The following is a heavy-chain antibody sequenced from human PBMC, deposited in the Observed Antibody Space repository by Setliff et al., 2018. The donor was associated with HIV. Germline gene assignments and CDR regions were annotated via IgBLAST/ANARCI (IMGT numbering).Heavy chain of an antibody. V-gene: IGHV4-38-2*02. CDR2: VYHTGST. Sequence: SETLSLTCTVSGYSISSRYYWGWIRQPPGKGLEWIGSVYHTGSTYYNPSLKSRVTMSADTSKNQFSLKLCSVTAADTAVYYCASSPAWRSDFGLHTFDYWGQGTLVTVSS. D-gene: IGHD2-2*01. CDR1: GYSISSRYY. CDR3: ASSPAWRSDFGLHTFDY. J-gene: IGHJ4*02.